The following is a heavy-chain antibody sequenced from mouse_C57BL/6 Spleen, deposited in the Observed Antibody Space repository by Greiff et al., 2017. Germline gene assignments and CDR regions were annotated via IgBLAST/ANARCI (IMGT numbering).Heavy chain of an antibody. CDR1: GFNIKDYY. V-gene: IGHV14-2*01. J-gene: IGHJ3*01. Sequence: EVKLMESGAELVKPGASVKLSCTASGFNIKDYYMHWVKQRTEQGLEWIGRIDPEDGETKSAPKFQGKATLTADTSSNTAYLKLSRLTYEVAADYYCAYDSSPAWFAYWGKGTLVTVSA. CDR2: IDPEDGET. CDR3: AYDSSPAWFAY. D-gene: IGHD1-1*01.